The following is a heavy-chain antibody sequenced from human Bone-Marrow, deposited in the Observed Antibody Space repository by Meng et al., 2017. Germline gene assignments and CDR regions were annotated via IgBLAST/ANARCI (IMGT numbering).Heavy chain of an antibody. CDR2: ISAYNGNT. Sequence: ASVKVSCKASGYTFTSYGISWVRQAPGQGLEWMGWISAYNGNTNYAQKLQGRVTMTTDTSTSTAYMELRSLRSDDTAVYYCAREYCGGDCYSGLSLDYWGQGTLVTVSS. CDR1: GYTFTSYG. J-gene: IGHJ4*02. CDR3: AREYCGGDCYSGLSLDY. D-gene: IGHD2-21*02. V-gene: IGHV1-18*01.